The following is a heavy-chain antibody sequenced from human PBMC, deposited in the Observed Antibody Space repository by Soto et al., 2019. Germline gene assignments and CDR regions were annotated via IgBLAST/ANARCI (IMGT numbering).Heavy chain of an antibody. J-gene: IGHJ6*02. Sequence: QVQLVQSGAEVKEPGSSVRVSCKASGGSFSNFIMNWVRQTPGQGLEWMGGIVPMLGTPTYAEKFKGRVTIPATGSTSTAYLALTSLRSEDTAIYYCAGNRTYITSLSHYTGMDVWGQGTTVTVS. CDR3: AGNRTYITSLSHYTGMDV. V-gene: IGHV1-69*01. CDR1: GGSFSNFI. D-gene: IGHD3-10*01. CDR2: IVPMLGTP.